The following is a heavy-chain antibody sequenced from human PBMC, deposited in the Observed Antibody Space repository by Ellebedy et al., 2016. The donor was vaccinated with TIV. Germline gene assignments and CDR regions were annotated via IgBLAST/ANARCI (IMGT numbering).Heavy chain of an antibody. CDR1: GYTFSGYY. Sequence: AASVKVSCKASGYTFSGYYMHWVRQAPGQGLEWMGWINPNSGGTNYVQKFQGRVTMTRDTSISTAYMELSRLRSDDTAVYYCARDGSTSSHGLDVWGQGTTVTVSS. D-gene: IGHD2-2*01. CDR2: INPNSGGT. V-gene: IGHV1-2*02. J-gene: IGHJ6*02. CDR3: ARDGSTSSHGLDV.